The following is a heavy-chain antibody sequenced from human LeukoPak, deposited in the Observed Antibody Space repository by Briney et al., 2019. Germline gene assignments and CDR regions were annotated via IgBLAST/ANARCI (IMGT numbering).Heavy chain of an antibody. D-gene: IGHD1-26*01. J-gene: IGHJ4*02. V-gene: IGHV4-59*01. Sequence: SETLSLTCTVSGGSISSYYWSWIRQPPGKGLEWIGYIYSSGSTNYNPSLKSRVTISVDTSKNQFSLKLSSVTAADTAVYYCARGRGRYSGSYCPFDYWGQGTLVTVSS. CDR2: IYSSGST. CDR3: ARGRGRYSGSYCPFDY. CDR1: GGSISSYY.